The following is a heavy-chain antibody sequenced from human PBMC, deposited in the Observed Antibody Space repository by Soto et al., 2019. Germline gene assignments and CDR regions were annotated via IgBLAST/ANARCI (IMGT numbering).Heavy chain of an antibody. CDR1: GGSISSSSYY. D-gene: IGHD4-17*01. V-gene: IGHV4-39*01. Sequence: QLQLQESGPGLVKPSETLSLTCTVSGGSISSSSYYWGWIRQPPGKGLEWIGSIYYIGCTYYNPSRKRRVTISVDTSKNQSSLKLSSVTAADTAVYYCASLYGDYFDYWGQGTLVTVSS. J-gene: IGHJ4*02. CDR2: IYYIGCT. CDR3: ASLYGDYFDY.